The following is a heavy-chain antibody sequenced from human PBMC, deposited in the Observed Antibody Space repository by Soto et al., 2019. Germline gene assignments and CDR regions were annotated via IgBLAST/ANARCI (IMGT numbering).Heavy chain of an antibody. J-gene: IGHJ4*02. Sequence: QLQLQESGSGLVKPSQTLSLTWAVAGGSIRSGGYSWSWVRQPPGMGLEWIGYIYQSGNTYYNPYRRRRVTRTADRTKNKFSIKLSSETAADRAVYNCARGAQVVNDYWGRGHQVIVSA. CDR1: GGSIRSGGYS. V-gene: IGHV4-30-2*01. CDR3: ARGAQVVNDY. CDR2: IYQSGNT. D-gene: IGHD3-22*01.